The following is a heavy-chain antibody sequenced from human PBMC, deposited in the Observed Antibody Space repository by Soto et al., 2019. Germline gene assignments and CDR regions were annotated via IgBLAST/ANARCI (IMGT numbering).Heavy chain of an antibody. D-gene: IGHD3-9*01. CDR3: ARDSILTGYYNHYYGMDV. Sequence: SETLSLTCTVSGGSISSGDYYWSWIRQHPGKGLEWIGYSYYSGSTDYNPSLKSRVTISVDTSKNQFSLKLSSVTAADTAVYYCARDSILTGYYNHYYGMDVWGQGTTVTVS. CDR2: SYYSGST. V-gene: IGHV4-31*03. J-gene: IGHJ6*02. CDR1: GGSISSGDYY.